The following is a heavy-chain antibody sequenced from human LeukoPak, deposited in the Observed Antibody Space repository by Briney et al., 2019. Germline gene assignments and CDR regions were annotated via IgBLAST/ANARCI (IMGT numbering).Heavy chain of an antibody. V-gene: IGHV4-59*01. Sequence: SETLSLTCTVSGESISGFYWTWIRQPPGKGLEWIGYIYYSGSTNYNPSLKSRVTISVDTSKNQFSLKLSTVTAADTAVYYCARGVVIAPQTFDYWGQGTLVTVSS. CDR2: IYYSGST. D-gene: IGHD2-21*01. J-gene: IGHJ4*02. CDR3: ARGVVIAPQTFDY. CDR1: GESISGFY.